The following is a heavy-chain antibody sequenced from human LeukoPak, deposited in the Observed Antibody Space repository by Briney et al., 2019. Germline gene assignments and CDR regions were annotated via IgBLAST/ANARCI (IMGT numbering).Heavy chain of an antibody. CDR2: INHSGST. CDR1: GGSFSGYY. V-gene: IGHV4-34*01. CDR3: ARMEYCSSTSRYTKSYYYYYYMDV. D-gene: IGHD2-2*02. Sequence: SSETLSLTCAVYGGSFSGYYWSWIRQPPGKGLEWIGEINHSGSTNYNPSLKSRVTISVDTSKNQFSLKLSSVTAADTAVYYCARMEYCSSTSRYTKSYYYYYYMDVWGKGTTDTVSS. J-gene: IGHJ6*03.